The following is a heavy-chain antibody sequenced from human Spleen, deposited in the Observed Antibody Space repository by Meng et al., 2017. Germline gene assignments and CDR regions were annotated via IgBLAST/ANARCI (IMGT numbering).Heavy chain of an antibody. J-gene: IGHJ4*02. CDR3: ATRGNPYLNC. Sequence: LVQSGAEVKKPGASGNVSCEASGHTLSSDGFSWVRQAPGQGLEWLGWINTYNGKTDYAQKFQGRITMTTDTFTSTAYMELRNLRSDDTAVYYCATRGNPYLNCWGQGTLVTVSS. V-gene: IGHV1-18*01. CDR2: INTYNGKT. CDR1: GHTLSSDG.